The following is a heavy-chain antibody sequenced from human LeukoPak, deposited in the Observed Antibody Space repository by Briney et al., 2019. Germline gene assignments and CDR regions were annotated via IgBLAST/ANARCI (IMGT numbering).Heavy chain of an antibody. J-gene: IGHJ4*02. CDR3: ASLPIPGYCSGGSCYSVMVLRDY. CDR1: GGSISSSSYY. D-gene: IGHD2-15*01. Sequence: SETLSLTCTGSGGSISSSSYYWGWIRQPPGKGLEWIWSIYYSGSTYYNPSLKSRLTISVDTSKNQFSLKLSSVTAADTAVYYCASLPIPGYCSGGSCYSVMVLRDYWGQGTLVTVSS. V-gene: IGHV4-39*01. CDR2: IYYSGST.